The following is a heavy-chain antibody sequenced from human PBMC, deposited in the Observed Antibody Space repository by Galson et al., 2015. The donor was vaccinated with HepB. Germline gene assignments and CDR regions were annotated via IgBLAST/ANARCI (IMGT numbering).Heavy chain of an antibody. J-gene: IGHJ4*02. CDR1: GYTFTGYY. V-gene: IGHV1-2*02. CDR3: ARDLGYSSVLDY. D-gene: IGHD6-25*01. Sequence: SVKVSCKASGYTFTGYYMHWVRQAPGQGLEWMGWINPNSGGTNYAQKFQGRVTMTRDTSISTAYMELSRLRSDDTAVYYCARDLGYSSVLDYWGQGTLVTVSS. CDR2: INPNSGGT.